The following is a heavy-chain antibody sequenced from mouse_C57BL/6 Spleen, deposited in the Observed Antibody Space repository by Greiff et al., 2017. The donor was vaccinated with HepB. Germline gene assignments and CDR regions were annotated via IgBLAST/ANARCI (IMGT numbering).Heavy chain of an antibody. J-gene: IGHJ3*01. Sequence: VKLQESGPGLVQPSQSLSITCTASGFSLTSYGVHWVRQSPGKGLEWLGVIWRGGSTDYNAAFMSRLSITKDNSKSQVFFKMNSLQADDTAIYYRGKMDGRRPFAYWGQGTLVTVSA. CDR3: GKMDGRRPFAY. V-gene: IGHV2-5*01. D-gene: IGHD1-1*01. CDR2: IWRGGST. CDR1: GFSLTSYG.